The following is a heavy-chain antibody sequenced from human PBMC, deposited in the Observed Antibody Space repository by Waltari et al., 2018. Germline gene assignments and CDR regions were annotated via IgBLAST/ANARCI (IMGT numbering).Heavy chain of an antibody. J-gene: IGHJ4*02. Sequence: EVQLVESGGGLIQPGGSLRLSCAASGFIVSSNYMSWVRQAPGRGLEWVSFIYSCGSTYYADSVKGRFTISRDNSKNTLYLQMESLSVEDTAVYYCARWQQWPVRAFDYWGQGTLVTVSS. CDR2: IYSCGST. CDR3: ARWQQWPVRAFDY. V-gene: IGHV3-53*01. D-gene: IGHD6-19*01. CDR1: GFIVSSNY.